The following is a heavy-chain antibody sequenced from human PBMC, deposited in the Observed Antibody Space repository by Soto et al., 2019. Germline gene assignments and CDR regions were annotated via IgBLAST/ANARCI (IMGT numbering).Heavy chain of an antibody. D-gene: IGHD2-8*01. CDR2: TYYRSKWYN. CDR3: ARDCTNGVCYPSYHYGMDV. CDR1: GDSVSSNSAA. V-gene: IGHV6-1*01. J-gene: IGHJ6*02. Sequence: PSQTLSLTCAISGDSVSSNSAARNWIRQSPSRGLEWLGRTYYRSKWYNDYAVSVKSRITINPDTSKNQFSLQLNSVTPEDTAVYYCARDCTNGVCYPSYHYGMDVWGQGTTVTVSS.